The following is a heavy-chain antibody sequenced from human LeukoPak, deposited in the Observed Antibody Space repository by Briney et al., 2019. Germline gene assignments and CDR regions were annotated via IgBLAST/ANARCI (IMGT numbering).Heavy chain of an antibody. D-gene: IGHD1-26*01. Sequence: GGSLRLSCAASGFTFDDYAMNWLRQAPGKGLEGVSGISWNSGSIGYADSVKGPFTISRDNAKNSLYLQMNSLRAEDTAFYYCAKDRVYEIGANWFDPWGQGTLVTVSS. J-gene: IGHJ5*02. CDR2: ISWNSGSI. CDR3: AKDRVYEIGANWFDP. CDR1: GFTFDDYA. V-gene: IGHV3-9*01.